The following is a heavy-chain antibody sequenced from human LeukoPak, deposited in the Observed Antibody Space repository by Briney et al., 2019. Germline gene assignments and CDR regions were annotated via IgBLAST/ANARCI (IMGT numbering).Heavy chain of an antibody. D-gene: IGHD7-27*01. Sequence: PGGSLRLSCSASGLSISTKDMTWVRQAPGKGLEWATLIYSGGNTYYADSVKGRFTISRDFSKNTLFLQMNSLRVEDTAVYYCATSGDSDYSLSAEYLQNWGQGTLVTVSS. V-gene: IGHV3-53*01. J-gene: IGHJ1*01. CDR2: IYSGGNT. CDR1: GLSISTKD. CDR3: ATSGDSDYSLSAEYLQN.